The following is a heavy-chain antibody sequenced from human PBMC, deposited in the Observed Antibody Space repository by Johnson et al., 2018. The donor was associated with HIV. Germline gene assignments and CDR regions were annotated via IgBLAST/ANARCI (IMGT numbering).Heavy chain of an antibody. CDR3: VRGDYDRSDAFDI. CDR1: GFTFDDYA. Sequence: VQLVESGGGLVQPGRSLRLSCAASGFTFDDYAMHWVRQAPGKGLEWVSGISWNSGSIGYADSVKGRFTISRDNAKNSLYLQMNSLRAEDTALYYCVRGDYDRSDAFDIWGQGTMVTVAS. D-gene: IGHD3-22*01. CDR2: ISWNSGSI. J-gene: IGHJ3*02. V-gene: IGHV3-9*01.